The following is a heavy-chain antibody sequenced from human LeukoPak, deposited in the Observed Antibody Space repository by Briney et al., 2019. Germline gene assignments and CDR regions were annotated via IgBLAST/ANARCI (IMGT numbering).Heavy chain of an antibody. V-gene: IGHV3-48*01. J-gene: IGHJ4*02. CDR2: ISSGSRTI. D-gene: IGHD7-27*01. CDR3: ARESITGDRDFDY. CDR1: GFSSSSYS. Sequence: GGSLRLSCAASGFSSSSYSMNWVRQAPGRGLEWISYISSGSRTIFYADSVKGRFTISRDNAKNSLYLLMNSLRADDTAVYYCARESITGDRDFDYWGQGTLITVSS.